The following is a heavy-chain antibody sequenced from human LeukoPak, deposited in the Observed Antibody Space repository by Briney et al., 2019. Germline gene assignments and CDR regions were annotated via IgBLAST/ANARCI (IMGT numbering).Heavy chain of an antibody. J-gene: IGHJ3*02. CDR3: ARGVQYCSSTSCYAFDI. V-gene: IGHV3-66*02. CDR1: GFTVSSNY. CDR2: ISGSGGST. Sequence: GGSLRLSCAASGFTVSSNYMSWVRQAPGKGLEWVSAISGSGGSTYYADSVKGRFTISRDNSKNTLYLQMNSLRAEDTAVYYCARGVQYCSSTSCYAFDIWGQGTMVTVSS. D-gene: IGHD2-2*01.